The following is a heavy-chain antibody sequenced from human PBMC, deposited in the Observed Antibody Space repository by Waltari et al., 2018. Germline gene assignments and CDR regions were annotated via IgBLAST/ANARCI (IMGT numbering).Heavy chain of an antibody. D-gene: IGHD3-16*01. Sequence: DVLLVQSGAEVKKPGESLKISCEGSGYTFTSYWIAWVRQMPGKGLEYMGIIYPGDSDTRYSPSFQGQVTISAGKSINTAYLQWGSLEASDTGLYYCARAVDGLSNPHHLGYWGQGTLVTVSS. CDR3: ARAVDGLSNPHHLGY. CDR1: GYTFTSYW. CDR2: IYPGDSDT. V-gene: IGHV5-51*03. J-gene: IGHJ4*02.